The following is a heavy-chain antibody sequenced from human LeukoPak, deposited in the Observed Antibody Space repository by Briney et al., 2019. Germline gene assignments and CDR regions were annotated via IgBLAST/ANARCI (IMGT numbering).Heavy chain of an antibody. CDR1: GGSISSGSYY. CDR2: MHTSGTT. V-gene: IGHV4-61*02. J-gene: IGHJ4*02. Sequence: SETLSLTCTVSGGSISSGSYYWSWIRQPAGKGLEWIGRMHTSGTTNYNPSLKSRFTISIDTSKNQFFLKVNSVTAADTATYYCARQGNGYSRVDYWGQGTLVTVSS. D-gene: IGHD5-24*01. CDR3: ARQGNGYSRVDY.